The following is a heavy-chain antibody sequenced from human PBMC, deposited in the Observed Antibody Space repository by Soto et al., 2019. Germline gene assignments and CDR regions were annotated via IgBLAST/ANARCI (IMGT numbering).Heavy chain of an antibody. V-gene: IGHV3-30*18. Sequence: QVQLVESGGGVVQPGRSLRLSCTASGFTFSSYGIHWVRQAPGKGLEWVAVISSDGSNKYYTDSVKGRFTISRDNSNKTLFLQMNSLRAEDTAVYFCAKDGFGGAGQLWLVRFPDYWGQGTLVTVSS. J-gene: IGHJ4*02. D-gene: IGHD6-19*01. CDR2: ISSDGSNK. CDR3: AKDGFGGAGQLWLVRFPDY. CDR1: GFTFSSYG.